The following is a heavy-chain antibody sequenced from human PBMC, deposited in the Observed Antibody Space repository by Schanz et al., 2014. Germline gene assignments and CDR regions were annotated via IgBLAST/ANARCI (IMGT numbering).Heavy chain of an antibody. D-gene: IGHD2-2*01. CDR1: EFSFSSFG. Sequence: AQLVESGGGVVQPRGSLRLSCAASEFSFSSFGMNWVRQAPGKGLEWVSGISDNGISTYYADSVKGRFSISRDNSKNALYLQMNNLRAEDAAVYFCARDLSSLIQGDVWGKGTTVTVSS. CDR3: ARDLSSLIQGDV. CDR2: ISDNGIST. J-gene: IGHJ6*04. V-gene: IGHV3-23*04.